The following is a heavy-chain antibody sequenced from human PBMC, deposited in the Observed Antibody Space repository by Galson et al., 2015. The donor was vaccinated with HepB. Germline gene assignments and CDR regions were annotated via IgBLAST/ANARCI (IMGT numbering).Heavy chain of an antibody. Sequence: SVKVSCKASGGTFSSYAISWVRQAPGQGLEWMGWISAYNGNTNYAQKLQGRVTMTTDTSTSTAYMELRSLRSDDTAVYYCARDYDSSGYYYADLIDYWGQGTLVTVSS. CDR3: ARDYDSSGYYYADLIDY. CDR1: GGTFSSYA. D-gene: IGHD3-22*01. J-gene: IGHJ4*02. CDR2: ISAYNGNT. V-gene: IGHV1-18*01.